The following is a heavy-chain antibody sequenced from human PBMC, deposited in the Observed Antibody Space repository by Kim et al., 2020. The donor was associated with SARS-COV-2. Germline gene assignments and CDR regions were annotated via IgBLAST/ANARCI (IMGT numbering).Heavy chain of an antibody. D-gene: IGHD6-19*01. J-gene: IGHJ4*02. CDR3: ARGLRSGWTGGFDY. CDR2: ISSSSSYI. V-gene: IGHV3-21*01. Sequence: GGSLRLSCAASGFTFSSYSMNWVRQAPGKGLEWVSSISSSSSYIYYADSVKGRFTISRDNAKNSLYLQMNSLRAEDTAVYYCARGLRSGWTGGFDYWGQGTLVTVSS. CDR1: GFTFSSYS.